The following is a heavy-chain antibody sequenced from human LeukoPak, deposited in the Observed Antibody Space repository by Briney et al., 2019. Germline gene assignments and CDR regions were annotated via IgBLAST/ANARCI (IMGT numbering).Heavy chain of an antibody. CDR1: GASFDNSYC. Sequence: SETLSLSCTVSGASFDNSYCWTWGRQPPGKRPEWIGTIYSSEFTYYSPSLRSRVTISADTSKNLFSLRLTSVSAADTAVYYCARGSDDYKLGNYWGQGILVTVSS. V-gene: IGHV4-38-2*02. CDR3: ARGSDDYKLGNY. CDR2: IYSSEFT. D-gene: IGHD4/OR15-4a*01. J-gene: IGHJ4*02.